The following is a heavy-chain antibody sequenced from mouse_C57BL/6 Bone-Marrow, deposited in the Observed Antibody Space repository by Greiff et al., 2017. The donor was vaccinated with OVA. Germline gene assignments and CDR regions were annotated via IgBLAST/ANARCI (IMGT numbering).Heavy chain of an antibody. Sequence: VQLVESGPGLVQPSQSLSITCTVSGFSLTSYGVHWVRQSPGKGLEWLGVIWSGGSTDYNAAFISRLSISKDNSKSQVFFKMNSLQADDTAIYYCARNKGLLRYGWYFDVWGTGTTVTVSS. CDR2: IWSGGST. J-gene: IGHJ1*03. CDR3: ARNKGLLRYGWYFDV. V-gene: IGHV2-2*01. D-gene: IGHD1-1*01. CDR1: GFSLTSYG.